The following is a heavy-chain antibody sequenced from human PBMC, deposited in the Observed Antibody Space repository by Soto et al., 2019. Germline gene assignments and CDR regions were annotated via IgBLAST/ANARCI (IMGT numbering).Heavy chain of an antibody. CDR2: ISHDGSIT. CDR3: AKDEYWESHFYYFMDL. V-gene: IGHV3-30*15. CDR1: GFTFSSYA. D-gene: IGHD3-16*01. Sequence: LRLSCAASGFTFSSYAMHWVRQAPGKGLEWVAVISHDGSITYYSDSVKGRFTMSRDNSNNTLFLQMSSLRSEDTAIYYCAKDEYWESHFYYFMDLWGRGTTVTVSS. J-gene: IGHJ6*03.